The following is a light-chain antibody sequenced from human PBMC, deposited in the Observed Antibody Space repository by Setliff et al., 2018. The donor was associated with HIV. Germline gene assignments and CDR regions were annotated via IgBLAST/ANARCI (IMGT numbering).Light chain of an antibody. CDR3: CSYAGSYSYI. V-gene: IGLV2-11*01. J-gene: IGLJ1*01. CDR1: TSDVGNYNY. CDR2: DVR. Sequence: QSALTQPRSVSGSPGQTVTLSCTGSTSDVGNYNYVSWYQQYPGKAPKLIIFDVRRRPSGVPDRFSGSRSQNTASLTISGLQPEDEAYYYCCSYAGSYSYIFGSGTKVTVL.